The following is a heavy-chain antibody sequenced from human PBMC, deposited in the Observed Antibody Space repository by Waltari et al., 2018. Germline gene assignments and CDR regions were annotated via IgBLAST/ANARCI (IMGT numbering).Heavy chain of an antibody. J-gene: IGHJ4*02. CDR2: IYYSGST. CDR1: GGSISSGGFY. CDR3: ARESGDYVWGLFDY. V-gene: IGHV4-31*03. Sequence: QVQLQESGSGLVTPSQTLSLTCTVSGGSISSGGFYWSCIRQHPGKGLEWIGYIYYSGSTYYNPSLKSRVTISVDTSKNQFSLKLSSVTAADTAVYYCARESGDYVWGLFDYWGQGTLVTVSS. D-gene: IGHD3-16*01.